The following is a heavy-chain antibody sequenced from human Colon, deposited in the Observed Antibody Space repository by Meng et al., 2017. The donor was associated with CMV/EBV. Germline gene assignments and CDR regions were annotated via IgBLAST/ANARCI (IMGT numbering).Heavy chain of an antibody. CDR2: IRYDGSNK. Sequence: QVPRVESGGGVVQPGGSLRLSCAASGLTFSSYGMHWVRQAPGKGLEWVAFIRYDGSNKYYADSVKGRFTISRDNSKNTLYLQMNSLRAEDTAVYYCAKDGGPLVDFDLWGRGTLVTVSS. CDR1: GLTFSSYG. D-gene: IGHD3-10*01. J-gene: IGHJ2*01. V-gene: IGHV3-30*02. CDR3: AKDGGPLVDFDL.